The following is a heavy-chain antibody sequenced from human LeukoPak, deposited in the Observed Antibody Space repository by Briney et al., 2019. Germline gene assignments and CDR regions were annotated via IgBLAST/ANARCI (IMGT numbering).Heavy chain of an antibody. CDR3: VRVGGYSGYDPRGYFDY. V-gene: IGHV1-2*02. J-gene: IGHJ4*02. D-gene: IGHD5-12*01. CDR2: INTNNGGT. Sequence: ASVKVSCKASGYTFTGYLLHWVRQAPGQGLEWMGWINTNNGGTNYAQSFQGRVTLTRDTAITTVYMALSRLRSDDTAVYYCVRVGGYSGYDPRGYFDYWGQGTLVTVSS. CDR1: GYTFTGYL.